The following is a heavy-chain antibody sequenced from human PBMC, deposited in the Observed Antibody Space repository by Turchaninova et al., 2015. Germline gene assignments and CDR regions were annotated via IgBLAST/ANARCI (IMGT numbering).Heavy chain of an antibody. J-gene: IGHJ4*02. CDR1: GYSFTSYG. D-gene: IGHD3-22*01. CDR2: INTYNGNT. V-gene: IGHV1-18*04. CDR3: AREEDYYENSGSDY. Sequence: QVQLVQSGGEVKKPGASVKVACKASGYSFTSYGITWVRQAPGQGLEWMGWINTYNGNTNYPEMLVDRVTMTADTSSDTAYMELRSLRSVVTAGYYGAREEDYYENSGSDYWGQGTLVTVSS.